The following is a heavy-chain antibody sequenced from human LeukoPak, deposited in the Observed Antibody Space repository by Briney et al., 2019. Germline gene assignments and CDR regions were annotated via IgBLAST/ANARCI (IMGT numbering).Heavy chain of an antibody. CDR3: TTRGRNYDFWSGYYQKPGDFDY. J-gene: IGHJ4*02. V-gene: IGHV3-15*01. Sequence: GGSLRLSCAASGFTFSNAWMSWVRQAPGKGLEWVGRIKSKTDGGTTDYAAPVKGRFTISRDDSKNTLYLQMNSLKTEDTAVYYCTTRGRNYDFWSGYYQKPGDFDYWGQGTLVTVSS. CDR1: GFTFSNAW. D-gene: IGHD3-3*01. CDR2: IKSKTDGGTT.